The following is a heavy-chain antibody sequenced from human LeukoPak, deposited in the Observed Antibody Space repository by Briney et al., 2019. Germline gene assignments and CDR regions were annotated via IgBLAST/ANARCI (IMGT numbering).Heavy chain of an antibody. CDR3: ARHNPPPTGFCSGTSCFMSGSQYFYMDV. Sequence: PSETLSLTCTVSGGSISGCFWSWIRQPPGKGPEWIGYIYSTGTTNYSPSLSSRVTISVDTSKNQLSLNLRFVTATDTAVYHCARHNPPPTGFCSGTSCFMSGSQYFYMDVWGRGTSVTVS. D-gene: IGHD2-2*01. J-gene: IGHJ6*03. CDR2: IYSTGTT. CDR1: GGSISGCF. V-gene: IGHV4-4*09.